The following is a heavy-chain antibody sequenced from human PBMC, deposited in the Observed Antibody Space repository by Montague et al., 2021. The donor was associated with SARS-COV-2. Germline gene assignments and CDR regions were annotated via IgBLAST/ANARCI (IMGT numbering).Heavy chain of an antibody. Sequence: SETLSLTCTVSGGSISSSGYYWGWIRQPPGKGLEWIGSIYYTGTTYYNPSLKSRVTISVDTSKNQFSLKLSSVTAADTAVYYCARQSKLLWFGELFSHWYFDLWGRGTLVTVSS. D-gene: IGHD3-10*01. CDR2: IYYTGTT. CDR1: GGSISSSGYY. J-gene: IGHJ2*01. CDR3: ARQSKLLWFGELFSHWYFDL. V-gene: IGHV4-39*01.